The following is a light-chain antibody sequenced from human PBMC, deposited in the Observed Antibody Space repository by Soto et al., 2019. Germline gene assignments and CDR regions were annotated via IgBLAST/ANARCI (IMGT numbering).Light chain of an antibody. Sequence: EIVLTQSPGTLSLSPGERATLSCRASQSFSSSYLAWYQQKPGQAPRLLIYGASSRATGIPDRFSGSGSETDFTLTISSLEPEDFAVYYCQHYGSALFTFGPGTKVD. V-gene: IGKV3-20*01. CDR2: GAS. CDR1: QSFSSSY. CDR3: QHYGSALFT. J-gene: IGKJ3*01.